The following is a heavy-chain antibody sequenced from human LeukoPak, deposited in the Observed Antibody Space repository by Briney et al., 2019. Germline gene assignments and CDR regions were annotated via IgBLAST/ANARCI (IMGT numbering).Heavy chain of an antibody. J-gene: IGHJ6*02. Sequence: HWGSRQISCQDSGSNFVDYWIGGVRQVPGRGLEWMAVIFPGDSETTYSPSFQGQVSISVDTSTNTAYLEWSSLKASNTAKYYCARSPMGWGYGMDVWGQGTTVTVSS. CDR3: ARSPMGWGYGMDV. D-gene: IGHD3-10*01. CDR1: GSNFVDYW. V-gene: IGHV5-51*01. CDR2: IFPGDSET.